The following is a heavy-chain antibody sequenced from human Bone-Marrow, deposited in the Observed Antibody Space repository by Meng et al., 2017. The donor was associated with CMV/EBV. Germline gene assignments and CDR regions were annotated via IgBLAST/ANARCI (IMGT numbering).Heavy chain of an antibody. CDR3: VRLEWELLRFDY. J-gene: IGHJ4*02. D-gene: IGHD1-26*01. CDR2: INPSGGST. CDR1: GYTFTSYY. V-gene: IGHV1-46*01. Sequence: ASVKVSCKASGYTFTSYYMHWVRQAPGQGLEWMGIINPSGGSTSYAQKFQGRVTMTRDTSTSTVYRELSSLRSEDTAVYYCVRLEWELLRFDYWGQGTPVTVSS.